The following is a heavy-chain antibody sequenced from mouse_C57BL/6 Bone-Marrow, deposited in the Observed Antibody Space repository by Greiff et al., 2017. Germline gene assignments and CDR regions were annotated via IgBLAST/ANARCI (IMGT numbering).Heavy chain of an antibody. CDR2: ILPGSGST. CDR1: GYTFTGYW. J-gene: IGHJ1*03. D-gene: IGHD1-1*01. CDR3: ARRRVYYYGSSYENFDV. V-gene: IGHV1-9*01. Sequence: QVQLQQSGAELMKPGASVKLSCKATGYTFTGYWIEWVKQRPGHGLEWIGEILPGSGSTNYNEKFKGKATFTADTSSNTAYMQLSSLTTEDSAIYYCARRRVYYYGSSYENFDVWGTGTTVTVSS.